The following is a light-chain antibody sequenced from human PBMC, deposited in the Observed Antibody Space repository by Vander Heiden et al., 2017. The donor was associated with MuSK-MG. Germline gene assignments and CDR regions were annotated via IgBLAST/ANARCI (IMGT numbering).Light chain of an antibody. CDR1: SSDLGIFNY. J-gene: IGLJ3*02. CDR2: DGT. CDR3: CSYAGSFPWL. Sequence: QSALTQPRSVSGSPGQSVTVSCTVTSSDLGIFNYVSLSHQLPRKAPKLLIYDGTPRPSGATDRFPGTKAGNTASLTSSGLQAEDEADYYCCSYAGSFPWLFGGGTKLTVL. V-gene: IGLV2-11*01.